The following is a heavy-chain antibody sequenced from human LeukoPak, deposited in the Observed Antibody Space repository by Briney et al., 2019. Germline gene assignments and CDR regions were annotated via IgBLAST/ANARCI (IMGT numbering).Heavy chain of an antibody. J-gene: IGHJ6*03. CDR1: GGTFSSYA. CDR3: ARVGGPRGNYYYYYYMDV. D-gene: IGHD3-16*01. CDR2: IIPIFGTA. Sequence: ASVKVSCKASGGTFSSYAISWVRQAPGQELEWMGGIIPIFGTANYAQKFQGRVTITTDESTSTAYMELSSLRSEDTAVYYCARVGGPRGNYYYYYYMDVSGKGTTVTLSS. V-gene: IGHV1-69*05.